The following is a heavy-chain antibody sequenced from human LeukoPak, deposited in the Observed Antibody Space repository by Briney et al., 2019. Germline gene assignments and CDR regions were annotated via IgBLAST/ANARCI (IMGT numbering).Heavy chain of an antibody. CDR1: GSSISSGSYY. V-gene: IGHV4-61*02. Sequence: PSETLSLTCTVSGSSISSGSYYWSWIRQPAGKGLEWIGRIYISGSTSYNPSLKSRVTISGDTSKNQFSLRLSSVTAADTAVYYCARSSRSWSTFDNWGQGTLVTVSS. D-gene: IGHD2-2*01. CDR3: ARSSRSWSTFDN. CDR2: IYISGST. J-gene: IGHJ4*02.